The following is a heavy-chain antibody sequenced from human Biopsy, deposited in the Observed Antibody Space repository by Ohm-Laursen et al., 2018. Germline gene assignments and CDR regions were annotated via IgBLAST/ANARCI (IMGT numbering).Heavy chain of an antibody. Sequence: SDTLSLTCAVYGESFNGYYWSWNRQTPGKGLEWIGEINHSGRTNYNPSLKSRITITVDTAKNQFPLKVRFVTAADTAVYYCVRGVDYYDPYHYYALDVWGQGTTVTVSS. J-gene: IGHJ6*02. D-gene: IGHD3-22*01. CDR2: INHSGRT. V-gene: IGHV4-34*01. CDR3: VRGVDYYDPYHYYALDV. CDR1: GESFNGYY.